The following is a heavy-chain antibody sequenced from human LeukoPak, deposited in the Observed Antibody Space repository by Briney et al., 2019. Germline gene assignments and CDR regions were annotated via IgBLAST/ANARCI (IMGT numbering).Heavy chain of an antibody. Sequence: GGSLRLSFAASGFTFSSYGMHWVRQAPGKGLEWVAVIWYDGSNKYYADSVKGRFTISRDNSKNTLYLQMNSLRAEDTAVYYCARDTYYYDSSGYLFDYWGQGTLVTVSS. D-gene: IGHD3-22*01. J-gene: IGHJ4*02. CDR1: GFTFSSYG. V-gene: IGHV3-33*01. CDR2: IWYDGSNK. CDR3: ARDTYYYDSSGYLFDY.